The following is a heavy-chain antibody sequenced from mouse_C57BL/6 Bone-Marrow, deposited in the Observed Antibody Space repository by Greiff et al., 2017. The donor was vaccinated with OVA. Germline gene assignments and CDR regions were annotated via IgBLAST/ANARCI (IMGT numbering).Heavy chain of an antibody. CDR1: GFTFSSYA. J-gene: IGHJ4*01. CDR3: TRLLDAMDY. V-gene: IGHV5-9-1*02. D-gene: IGHD2-1*01. Sequence: EVKVVESGEGLVKPGGSLKLSCAASGFTFSSYAMSWVRQTPEKRLEWVAYISSGGDYIYYADTVEGRFTISRDNARNTLYLQMSSLKSEDTAMYYCTRLLDAMDYWGQGTSVTVSS. CDR2: ISSGGDYI.